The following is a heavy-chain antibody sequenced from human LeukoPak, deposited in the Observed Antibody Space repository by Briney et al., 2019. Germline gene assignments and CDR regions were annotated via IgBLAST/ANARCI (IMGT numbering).Heavy chain of an antibody. D-gene: IGHD3-22*01. CDR3: TRDPNYYDSSGYYVDFDY. CDR2: IRSNAYGGTT. J-gene: IGHJ4*02. CDR1: GFTLGDYA. Sequence: GGSLRLSCTACGFTLGDYAMSWFRQAPGKGLEWVGFIRSNAYGGTTEYAASVKGRFTISRDDSKSIAYLQMNSLKTEDTAVYYCTRDPNYYDSSGYYVDFDYWGQGTLVTVSS. V-gene: IGHV3-49*03.